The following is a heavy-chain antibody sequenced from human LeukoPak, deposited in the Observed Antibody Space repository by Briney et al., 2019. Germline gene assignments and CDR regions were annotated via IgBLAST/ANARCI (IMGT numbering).Heavy chain of an antibody. V-gene: IGHV3-64D*06. CDR1: GFTFSSYA. Sequence: GGSLRLSCSASGFTFSSYAMLWVRQAPGKGLECVSPISSDGGTTCYADSVKGRFTISRYNSKNTLYLQLSSVRAEDTAVYYCVRNTVTTQLGYWGQSTLVIVTS. CDR2: ISSDGGTT. D-gene: IGHD4-17*01. CDR3: VRNTVTTQLGY. J-gene: IGHJ4*02.